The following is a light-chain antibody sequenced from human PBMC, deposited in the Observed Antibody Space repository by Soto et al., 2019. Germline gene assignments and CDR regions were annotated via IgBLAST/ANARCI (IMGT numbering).Light chain of an antibody. CDR1: QSTSIY. CDR3: QKYNSAPRT. Sequence: DIQMTQSPSSLSASVGDRVTITCRAGQSTSIYVNWYQQKPGKAPKLLIYAASSLQSGVPSRFSGSESGTDFTLTISSLQPEDVATYYCQKYNSAPRTFGQGTKVDIK. CDR2: AAS. J-gene: IGKJ1*01. V-gene: IGKV1-39*01.